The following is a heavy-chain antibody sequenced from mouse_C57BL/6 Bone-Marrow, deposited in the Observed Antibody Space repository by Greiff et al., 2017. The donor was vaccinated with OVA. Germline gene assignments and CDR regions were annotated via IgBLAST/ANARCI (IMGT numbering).Heavy chain of an antibody. V-gene: IGHV5-9-1*02. J-gene: IGHJ2*01. CDR2: ISSGGDYI. CDR3: TRDPGYYFDY. D-gene: IGHD3-1*01. CDR1: GFTFSSYA. Sequence: EVQRVESGEGLVKPGGSLKLSCAASGFTFSSYAMSWVRQTPEKRLEWVAYISSGGDYIYYADTVKGRFTISRDNARNTLYLQMSSLKSEDTDMYYCTRDPGYYFDYWGQGTTLTVSS.